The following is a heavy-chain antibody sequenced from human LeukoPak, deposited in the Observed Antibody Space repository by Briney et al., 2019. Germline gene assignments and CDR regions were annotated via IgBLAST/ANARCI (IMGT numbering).Heavy chain of an antibody. CDR2: ISTSSIYI. CDR3: ARGSSNSGSYYDYFDY. D-gene: IGHD1-26*01. V-gene: IGHV3-21*01. Sequence: GGSLRLSCAGAGFTFSRYSMNWVRKAPGKGLEWVSSISTSSIYIYYADSVKGRFTISRDNARNSLFLQLDSLRAEDTAVYYCARGSSNSGSYYDYFDYWGQGALVTVSS. J-gene: IGHJ4*02. CDR1: GFTFSRYS.